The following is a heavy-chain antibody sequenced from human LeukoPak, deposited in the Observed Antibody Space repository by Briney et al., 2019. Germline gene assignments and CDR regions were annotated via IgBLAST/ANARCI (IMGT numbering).Heavy chain of an antibody. CDR3: ASYPAGYCSSTSCYRGSSADDY. V-gene: IGHV3-30-3*01. CDR1: GFTFSSYA. D-gene: IGHD2-2*01. J-gene: IGHJ4*02. CDR2: ISYDGSNK. Sequence: PGGSLRLSCAASGFTFSSYAMHWVRQAPGKGLEWVAVISYDGSNKYYADSVKGRFTISRDNSKNTLYLQMNSLRAEDTAVYYCASYPAGYCSSTSCYRGSSADDYWGQGTLVTVSS.